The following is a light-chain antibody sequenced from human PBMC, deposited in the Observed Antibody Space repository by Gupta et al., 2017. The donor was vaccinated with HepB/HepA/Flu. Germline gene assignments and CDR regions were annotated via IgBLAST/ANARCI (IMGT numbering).Light chain of an antibody. J-gene: IGKJ3*01. CDR1: QSVSSY. V-gene: IGKV3-11*01. Sequence: EIVLTQSPATLSLSPGERATLSCRASQSVSSYLAWYQQQPGQAPRLLIYDASNRATGIPARFSGSGSGTDFTLTISSLEPEDFAVYYCQQRSNRPRFTFGPGTKVDIK. CDR3: QQRSNRPRFT. CDR2: DAS.